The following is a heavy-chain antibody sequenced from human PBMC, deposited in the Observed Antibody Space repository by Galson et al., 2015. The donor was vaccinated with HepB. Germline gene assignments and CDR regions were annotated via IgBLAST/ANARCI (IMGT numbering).Heavy chain of an antibody. V-gene: IGHV3-66*01. CDR1: GFTFSSYS. CDR3: ARSVRDSRKDPFYYFDY. D-gene: IGHD3-3*01. Sequence: SLRLSCAASGFTFSSYSMNWVRQTPGKGPDWVSVIYTGGNTYYTGSVKGRFTISRDTSRNTLYLQMNSLRAEDTAVYYCARSVRDSRKDPFYYFDYWGRGTLVTVSS. CDR2: IYTGGNT. J-gene: IGHJ4*02.